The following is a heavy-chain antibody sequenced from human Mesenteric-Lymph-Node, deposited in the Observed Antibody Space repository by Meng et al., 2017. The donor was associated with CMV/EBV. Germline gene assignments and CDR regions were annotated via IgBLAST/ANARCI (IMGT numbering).Heavy chain of an antibody. D-gene: IGHD2-2*01. J-gene: IGHJ5*02. Sequence: YMHRGRQAPGQGLEGMGWINPNSGGKDYAQKFQGRVTMTRDTSISTAYMELSRLRSDDTAVYYCARDPEEDIVVVPAALITRVWFDPWGQGTLVTVSS. CDR2: INPNSGGK. V-gene: IGHV1-2*02. CDR1: Y. CDR3: ARDPEEDIVVVPAALITRVWFDP.